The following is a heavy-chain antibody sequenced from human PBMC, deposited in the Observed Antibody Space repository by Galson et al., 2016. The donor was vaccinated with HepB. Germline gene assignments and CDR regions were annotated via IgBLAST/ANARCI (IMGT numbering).Heavy chain of an antibody. Sequence: SLRLSCAASGSTFSSYSMNWVRQAPGKGLEWVSYISSSSDAIYYADSVKGRFTISRDNAKNSLSLQLNSLTDEDTALYYCARDWAMDDLWGEQKGIDPWGQGTLVTVSS. CDR3: ARDWAMDDLWGEQKGIDP. CDR2: ISSSSDAI. CDR1: GSTFSSYS. J-gene: IGHJ5*02. D-gene: IGHD3-3*01. V-gene: IGHV3-48*02.